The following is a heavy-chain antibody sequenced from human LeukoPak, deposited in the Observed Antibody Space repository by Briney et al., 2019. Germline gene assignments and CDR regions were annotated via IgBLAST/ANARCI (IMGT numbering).Heavy chain of an antibody. J-gene: IGHJ4*02. CDR3: ASRLRERFDS. CDR1: GYSFPNYW. D-gene: IGHD5-12*01. CDR2: LYPGDSDT. Sequence: PGESLKISCKGSGYSFPNYWIGWVRQMPGKGLEWLGILYPGDSDTRYSPSFQGQVTISADKSISTAYLQWSSRKASDTAMYYCASRLRERFDSWGQGTLVTVSS. V-gene: IGHV5-51*01.